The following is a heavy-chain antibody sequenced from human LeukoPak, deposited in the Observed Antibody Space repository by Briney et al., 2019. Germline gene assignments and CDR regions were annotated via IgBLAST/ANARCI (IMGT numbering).Heavy chain of an antibody. CDR1: GVTFRSYA. CDR2: INSDGSST. Sequence: GGSLRLSCAASGVTFRSYAMSWVRQTPGKGPVWVSRINSDGSSTSYADSVKGRLTISRDNVKNTLYLQMNSLRAEDTAVYYCARGNSHSFDYWGQGALVTVSS. J-gene: IGHJ4*02. D-gene: IGHD4-11*01. V-gene: IGHV3-74*01. CDR3: ARGNSHSFDY.